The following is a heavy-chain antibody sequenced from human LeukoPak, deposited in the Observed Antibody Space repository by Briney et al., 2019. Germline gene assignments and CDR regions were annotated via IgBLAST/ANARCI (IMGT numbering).Heavy chain of an antibody. J-gene: IGHJ2*01. CDR2: IYNSGTI. V-gene: IGHV4-30-4*01. CDR3: AAAPLPATMWNWYFDL. CDR1: GGSISSGDYY. D-gene: IGHD2-2*01. Sequence: SQTLSLTCTVSGGSISSGDYYWSWFRQPPGKGLEWIGYIYNSGTIYYNPSLKSRLTISVDTSRNQFSLRLRSVTAADTAVYYCAAAPLPATMWNWYFDLWGRGTLVTVSS.